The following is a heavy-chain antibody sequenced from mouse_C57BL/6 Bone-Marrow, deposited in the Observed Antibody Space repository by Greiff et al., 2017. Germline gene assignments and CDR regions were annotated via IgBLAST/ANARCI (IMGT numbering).Heavy chain of an antibody. CDR2: IYPGSGST. CDR1: GYTFTSYW. D-gene: IGHD1-1*01. CDR3: ARSYYGTWFAY. Sequence: QVQLQQPGAELVKPGASVKMSCKASGYTFTSYWITWVKQRPGQGLEWIGDIYPGSGSTNYNEKFKSKATLAVDTSSSTAYMQLSSLTSEDAAVYYCARSYYGTWFAYWGQGTLVTVSA. V-gene: IGHV1-55*01. J-gene: IGHJ3*01.